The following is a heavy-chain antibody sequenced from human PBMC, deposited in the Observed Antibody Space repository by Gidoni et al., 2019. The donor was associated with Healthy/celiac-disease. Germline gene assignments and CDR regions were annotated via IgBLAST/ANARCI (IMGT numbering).Heavy chain of an antibody. CDR2: ISRNGGST. CDR1: GLTFSSYA. CDR3: ARVSTEHDVFDI. Sequence: EMQLVESGGGWVKPGGSLRLSCAASGLTFSSYAMHWLRKVPGKGLEYGAAISRNGGSTYYANSVKGRFTISIDKSNNTLYRQMCRLRAEAMAVYYCARVSTEHDVFDIWGQGTMVTVSS. V-gene: IGHV3-64*01. J-gene: IGHJ3*02. D-gene: IGHD1-26*01.